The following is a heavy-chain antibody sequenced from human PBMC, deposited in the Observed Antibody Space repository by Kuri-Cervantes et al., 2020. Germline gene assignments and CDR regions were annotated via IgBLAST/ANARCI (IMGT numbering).Heavy chain of an antibody. CDR3: ARQNGYSGYAEYFDY. D-gene: IGHD5-12*01. J-gene: IGHJ4*02. CDR1: GFTFSSYS. V-gene: IGHV3-21*04. Sequence: GESLKISCAASGFTFSSYSMNWVRQAPGKGLEWVSSISSSSSYIYYADSVKGRFTISRDNAKNSLYLQMNSLRAEDTAVYYCARQNGYSGYAEYFDYWGQGTLVTVSS. CDR2: ISSSSSYI.